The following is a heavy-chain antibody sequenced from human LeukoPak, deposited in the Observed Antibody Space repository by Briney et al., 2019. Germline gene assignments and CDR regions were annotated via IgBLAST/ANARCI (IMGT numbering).Heavy chain of an antibody. CDR2: FSGGGDS. J-gene: IGHJ4*02. D-gene: IGHD2/OR15-2a*01. CDR1: GFTSGIYA. V-gene: IGHV3-23*01. CDR3: GKEVERHFDLKY. Sequence: PGGSLRLSRAVSGFTSGIYAVSWVRQAPGKGLEWVSAFSGGGDSYYADSVRGRFTISRDNSKKILYLQMNSLRAEDTAVYYCGKEVERHFDLKYWGQGTLVTVSS.